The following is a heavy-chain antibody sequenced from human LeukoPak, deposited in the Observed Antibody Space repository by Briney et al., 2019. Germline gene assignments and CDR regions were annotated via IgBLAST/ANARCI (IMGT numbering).Heavy chain of an antibody. J-gene: IGHJ4*02. CDR1: GGTFSSYA. CDR3: ARDPLGNYFDY. Sequence: ASVKVSCKASGGTFSSYAISWVRQAPGQGLEWMGGIIPIFGTANYAQKFQGRVTITTDESTSTAYMELSRLRSDDTAVYYCARDPLGNYFDYWGQGTLVTVSS. D-gene: IGHD3-16*01. V-gene: IGHV1-69*05. CDR2: IIPIFGTA.